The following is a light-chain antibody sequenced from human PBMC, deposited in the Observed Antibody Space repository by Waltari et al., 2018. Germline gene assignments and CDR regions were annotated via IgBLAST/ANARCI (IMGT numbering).Light chain of an antibody. Sequence: IQLTKSPSSLSDSVGDSVIITCRASKNIDNFLNWYQQQPGRSPVLLIYAASTLQSGVPSRFSGSVSGTDFTLTIRNLQPEDFATYYCQQSYGVPISFGGGTKVEI. CDR2: AAS. J-gene: IGKJ4*01. V-gene: IGKV1-39*01. CDR1: KNIDNF. CDR3: QQSYGVPIS.